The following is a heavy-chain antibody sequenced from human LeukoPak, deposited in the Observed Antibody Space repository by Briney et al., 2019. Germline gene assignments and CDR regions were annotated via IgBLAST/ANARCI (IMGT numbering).Heavy chain of an antibody. J-gene: IGHJ4*02. Sequence: GGSLRLSCAASGFTFSSYGMHWVRQAPGKGLEWVAVIWYDGSNKYYADSVEGRFTISRDNSKNTLYLQMNSLRAEDTAVYYCARDRAGSSWSDYWGRGTLVTVPS. V-gene: IGHV3-33*08. CDR1: GFTFSSYG. D-gene: IGHD6-13*01. CDR2: IWYDGSNK. CDR3: ARDRAGSSWSDY.